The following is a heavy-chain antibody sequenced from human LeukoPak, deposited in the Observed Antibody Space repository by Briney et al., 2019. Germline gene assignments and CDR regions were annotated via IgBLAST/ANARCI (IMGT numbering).Heavy chain of an antibody. CDR1: GGSFSGYY. D-gene: IGHD3-10*01. V-gene: IGHV4-34*01. CDR2: INHSGST. J-gene: IGHJ5*02. Sequence: SETLSLTCAVYGGSFSGYYLSWIRQPPGKGLEWIGEINHSGSTNYNPSLKSRVTISVDTSKNQFSLKLSSVTAADTAVYYCARGCGVRGRGSYYGSGSRYNWFDPWGQGTLVTVSS. CDR3: ARGCGVRGRGSYYGSGSRYNWFDP.